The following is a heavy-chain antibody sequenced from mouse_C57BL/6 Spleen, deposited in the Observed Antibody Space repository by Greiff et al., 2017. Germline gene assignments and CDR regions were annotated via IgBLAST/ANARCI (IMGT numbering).Heavy chain of an antibody. D-gene: IGHD1-1*01. CDR2: IWSGGST. CDR1: GFSLTSYG. CDR3: AKNKVGTTVVAPYYYAMDD. Sequence: VQLQQSGPGLVQPSQSLSITCTVSGFSLTSYGVHWVRQPPGKGLEWLGVIWSGGSTDYNAAFISRLSISKDNSKSQVFFKMNSLQADDTAIYYCAKNKVGTTVVAPYYYAMDDWGQGTSVTVSS. J-gene: IGHJ4*01. V-gene: IGHV2-4*01.